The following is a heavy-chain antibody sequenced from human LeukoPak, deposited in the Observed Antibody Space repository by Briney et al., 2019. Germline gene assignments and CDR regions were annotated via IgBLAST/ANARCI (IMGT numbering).Heavy chain of an antibody. CDR1: GFTVSSNY. Sequence: HPGGSLRLSCAASGFTVSSNYMSWVRQAPGKGLEWVSVIYSGGSTYYADSVKGRFTISRDNSKNTLYLQMNSLRAEDTAVYYCARDLGYSYGYGYWGQGTLVTVSS. CDR3: ARDLGYSYGYGY. J-gene: IGHJ4*02. D-gene: IGHD5-18*01. V-gene: IGHV3-53*01. CDR2: IYSGGST.